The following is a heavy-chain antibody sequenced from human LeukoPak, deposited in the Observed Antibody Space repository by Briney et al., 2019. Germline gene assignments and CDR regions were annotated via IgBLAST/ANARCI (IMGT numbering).Heavy chain of an antibody. CDR2: NKGDGSST. CDR1: GFTFSNYW. CDR3: ARVWCSSTSCYTSPLDY. D-gene: IGHD2-2*02. V-gene: IGHV3-74*01. J-gene: IGHJ4*02. Sequence: PGGAPRLFCAASGFTFSNYWLHRGRQAPGKGLVWVSRNKGDGSSTIYADSVKGRFTISRDNAKNTLSLQMNSLRAEDTAVYYCARVWCSSTSCYTSPLDYWGQGTLVTVSP.